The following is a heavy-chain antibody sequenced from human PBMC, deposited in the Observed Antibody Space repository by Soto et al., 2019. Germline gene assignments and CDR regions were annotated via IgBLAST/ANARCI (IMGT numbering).Heavy chain of an antibody. V-gene: IGHV4-59*01. Sequence: PSETLSLTCTVSGGSISSYYWSWIRQPPGKGLEWIGYIYYSGSTNYNPSLKSRVTISVDTSKNQFSLKLSSVTAADTAVYYCARGTWYYDFLGVQAFDIWGQGTMDTVSS. CDR2: IYYSGST. D-gene: IGHD3-3*01. CDR3: ARGTWYYDFLGVQAFDI. CDR1: GGSISSYY. J-gene: IGHJ3*02.